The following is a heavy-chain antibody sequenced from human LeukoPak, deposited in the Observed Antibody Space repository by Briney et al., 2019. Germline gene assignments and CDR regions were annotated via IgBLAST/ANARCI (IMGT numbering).Heavy chain of an antibody. CDR2: IIPIFGTA. J-gene: IGHJ6*03. CDR1: GGTFSSYA. CDR3: ARSCSSTSCYTDYYYYMDV. Sequence: GASVKVSRKASGGTFSSYAISWVRQAPGQGLEWMGGIIPIFGTANYAQKFQGRVTITADESTSTAYMELSSLRSEDTAVYYCARSCSSTSCYTDYYYYMDVWGKGTTVTVSS. V-gene: IGHV1-69*13. D-gene: IGHD2-2*02.